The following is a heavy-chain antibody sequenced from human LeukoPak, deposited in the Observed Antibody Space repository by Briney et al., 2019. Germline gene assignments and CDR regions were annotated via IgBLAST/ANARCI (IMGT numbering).Heavy chain of an antibody. V-gene: IGHV4-59*01. CDR3: AGVGTYGSGSYLSWLDY. CDR2: INYSGST. D-gene: IGHD3-10*01. Sequence: SETLSLTCTVSGGSISTYYWSWIRQPPGKGLEWIGYINYSGSTNYNPSLKSRVTISVDTSKNQFFLRLSSVTAADTAVYYCAGVGTYGSGSYLSWLDYWGQGTLVTVSS. J-gene: IGHJ4*02. CDR1: GGSISTYY.